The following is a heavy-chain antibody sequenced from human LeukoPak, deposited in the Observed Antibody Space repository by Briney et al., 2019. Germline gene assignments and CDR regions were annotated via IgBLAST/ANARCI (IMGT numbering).Heavy chain of an antibody. Sequence: ASVKVSCKTSGYTLSDYYMHWVRQAPGQGHEWMGWIRGDTGDTDSPQKFQGRVTMTRDTSSNTAYMELSRLTFDDTARYFCARVRGNSCDYWGQGTLVTVSS. D-gene: IGHD6-13*01. V-gene: IGHV1-2*02. J-gene: IGHJ4*02. CDR2: IRGDTGDT. CDR3: ARVRGNSCDY. CDR1: GYTLSDYY.